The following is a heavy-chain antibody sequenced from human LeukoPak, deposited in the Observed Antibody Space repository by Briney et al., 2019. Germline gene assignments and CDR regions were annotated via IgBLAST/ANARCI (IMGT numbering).Heavy chain of an antibody. J-gene: IGHJ6*02. CDR2: INSDGRDI. CDR1: GFTFSSYW. V-gene: IGHV3-74*01. CDR3: TRGARDYGMDA. Sequence: GGSLRLSCAASGFTFSSYWMHWVRQAPGKGLVWVSRINSDGRDISYADSVKGRFTISRDNPKNTLYLQMNNLRAEDTAVYYCTRGARDYGMDAWGQGTTVTVPS.